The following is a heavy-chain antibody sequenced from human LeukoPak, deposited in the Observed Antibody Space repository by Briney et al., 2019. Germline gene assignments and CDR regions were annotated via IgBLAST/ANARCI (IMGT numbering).Heavy chain of an antibody. Sequence: GESLKISCKGSGYSFTSYWIVWVRQMPGKGLEWMGIIYPGDSDTRYSPSFQGQVTISADKSISTAYLQWSSLKASDTAMYYRARHNYYDSSGYYYSPLNWFDPWGQGTLVTVSS. J-gene: IGHJ5*02. V-gene: IGHV5-51*01. CDR3: ARHNYYDSSGYYYSPLNWFDP. CDR2: IYPGDSDT. D-gene: IGHD3-22*01. CDR1: GYSFTSYW.